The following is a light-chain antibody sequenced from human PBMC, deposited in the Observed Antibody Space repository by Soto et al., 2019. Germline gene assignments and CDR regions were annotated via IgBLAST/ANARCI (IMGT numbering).Light chain of an antibody. CDR1: QTISSW. J-gene: IGKJ5*01. V-gene: IGKV1-5*03. Sequence: DIQMTQSPSTLCGSVGDRVTITFRASQTISSWLAWYQQKPWKAPKLLIYKASTLKSGVPSRFSGSGSGTDFTLTISSLEHDDFAVYYCQYYGSSPSNTFGQGTRLEIK. CDR3: QYYGSSPSNT. CDR2: KAS.